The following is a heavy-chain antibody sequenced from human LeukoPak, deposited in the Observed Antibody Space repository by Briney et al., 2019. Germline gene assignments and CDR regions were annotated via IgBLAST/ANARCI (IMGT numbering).Heavy chain of an antibody. CDR1: GFTFSSYG. Sequence: GGSLRLSCAASGFTFSSYGMHWVRQAPGKGLEWVAVISYDGSNKYYADSVKGRFTISRDNSKNTLYLQMNSLRAEDTAVYYCAKDPPAYCGGDCSPGYFDYWGQGTLVTVSS. D-gene: IGHD2-21*02. CDR2: ISYDGSNK. CDR3: AKDPPAYCGGDCSPGYFDY. J-gene: IGHJ4*02. V-gene: IGHV3-30*18.